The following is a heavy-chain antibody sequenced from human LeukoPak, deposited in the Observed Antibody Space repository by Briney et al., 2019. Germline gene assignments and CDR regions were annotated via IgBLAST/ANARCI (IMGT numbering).Heavy chain of an antibody. J-gene: IGHJ3*02. Sequence: GGSLRLSCAASGFTFSSYTMNWVRQAPGKGLEWVSSISSSSSYIYYADSVKGRFTISRDNARNSLYLQMNSLRVEDTAMYYCARRDDFDIWGQGTLVTVSS. CDR3: ARRDDFDI. CDR2: ISSSSSYI. V-gene: IGHV3-21*01. CDR1: GFTFSSYT.